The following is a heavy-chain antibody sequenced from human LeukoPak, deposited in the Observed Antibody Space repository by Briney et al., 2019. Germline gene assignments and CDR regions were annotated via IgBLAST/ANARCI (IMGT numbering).Heavy chain of an antibody. CDR1: GGTFSSYA. CDR3: ARALWQHAPLDWFDP. Sequence: SVKVSCKASGGTFSSYAISWVRQAPGQGLEWMGRIIPIFGTAHYAQKFQGRVTITTDESTSTGYMELSSLRAEDTAVYYCARALWQHAPLDWFDPWGQGTLVTVSS. V-gene: IGHV1-69*05. CDR2: IIPIFGTA. D-gene: IGHD6-13*01. J-gene: IGHJ5*02.